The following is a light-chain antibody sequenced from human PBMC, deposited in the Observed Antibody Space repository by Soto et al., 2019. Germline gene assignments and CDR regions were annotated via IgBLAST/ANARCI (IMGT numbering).Light chain of an antibody. V-gene: IGKV3-15*01. CDR2: GAS. CDR3: QQYTNWPYT. J-gene: IGKJ2*01. CDR1: QALGNN. Sequence: EIVMMQSPATLSVSPRERATLSCRASQALGNNLAWYQQKPGQAPRLLIYGASTRATGVPVRFSGSGSETEFTLSISSPQSDDLAVYYCQQYTNWPYTFGQGTKLEIK.